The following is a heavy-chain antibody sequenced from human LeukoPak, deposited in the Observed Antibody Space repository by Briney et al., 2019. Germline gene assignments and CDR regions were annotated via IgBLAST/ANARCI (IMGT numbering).Heavy chain of an antibody. V-gene: IGHV4-39*01. CDR3: ARFAPFGYYYYGMDV. CDR2: LSYSGNT. Sequence: SETLSLTCTVSGGSISSSTYYWGWLRLPPGKGLEWIGSLSYSGNTYYNPSLKSRATISVDTSKNQFSLRLSSVSAADTAMYYCARFAPFGYYYYGMDVWGQGTTVTVSS. J-gene: IGHJ6*02. CDR1: GGSISSSTYY. D-gene: IGHD3-16*01.